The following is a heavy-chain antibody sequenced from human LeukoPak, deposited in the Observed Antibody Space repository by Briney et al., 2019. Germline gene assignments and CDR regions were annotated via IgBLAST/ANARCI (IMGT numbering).Heavy chain of an antibody. V-gene: IGHV3-48*04. CDR1: GFTFSSYW. CDR2: ISSASGSI. CDR3: ANLEWFLFDY. D-gene: IGHD3-3*01. Sequence: PGGSLRLSCAASGFTFSSYWMHWVRQAPGKGLEWVSYISSASGSIYYADSVKGRFTISRDNAKNSLFLQMNSLRAEDTAVYYCANLEWFLFDYWGQGTLVTVSS. J-gene: IGHJ4*02.